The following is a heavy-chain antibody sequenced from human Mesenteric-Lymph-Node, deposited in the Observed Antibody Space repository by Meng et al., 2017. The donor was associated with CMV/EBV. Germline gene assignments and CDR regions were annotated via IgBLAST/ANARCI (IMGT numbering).Heavy chain of an antibody. CDR1: GGSITSTNW. J-gene: IGHJ3*02. CDR2: IYYSGST. CDR3: ARGGDDQLLPGDAFDI. V-gene: IGHV4-4*02. Sequence: GSLRLSCAVSGGSITSTNWWSWVRQPPGKGLEWIGSIYYSGSTYYNPSLKSRVTISVDTSKNQFSLKLSSVTAAATAVYYCARGGDDQLLPGDAFDIWGQGTMVTVSS. D-gene: IGHD2-2*01.